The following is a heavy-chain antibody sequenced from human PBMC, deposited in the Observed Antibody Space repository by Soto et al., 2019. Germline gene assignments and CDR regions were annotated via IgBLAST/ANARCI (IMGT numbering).Heavy chain of an antibody. CDR3: ARDGSDYEGWFDP. CDR2: ISYSGST. J-gene: IGHJ5*02. V-gene: IGHV4-31*03. D-gene: IGHD4-17*01. Sequence: QVQLQESGPGLVKPSQTLSVTCTVSGGSISSGGYYWSWIRQHPGKGLEWIGYISYSGSTYYNPSLRRRVTISVDMSKNQFSLKLSSVTAADTAVYYCARDGSDYEGWFDPWGQGTLVTVSS. CDR1: GGSISSGGYY.